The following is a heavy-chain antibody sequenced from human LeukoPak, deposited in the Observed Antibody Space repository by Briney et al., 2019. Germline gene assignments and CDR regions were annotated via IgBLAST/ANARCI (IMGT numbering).Heavy chain of an antibody. J-gene: IGHJ4*02. Sequence: ASEKVSCKASGYTFTGYYMHWVRQAPGQGLEWMGWINPNSGGTNYAQKFQGRVTMTRDTSISTAYMELSRLRSDDAAVYYCARAPETGYSSSWYYFDYWGQGTLVTVSS. CDR2: INPNSGGT. CDR1: GYTFTGYY. CDR3: ARAPETGYSSSWYYFDY. D-gene: IGHD6-13*01. V-gene: IGHV1-2*02.